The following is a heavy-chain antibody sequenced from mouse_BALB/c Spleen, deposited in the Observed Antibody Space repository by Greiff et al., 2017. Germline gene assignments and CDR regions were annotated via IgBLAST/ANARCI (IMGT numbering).Heavy chain of an antibody. CDR3: ARGGGNYAMDY. J-gene: IGHJ4*01. V-gene: IGHV1-9*01. Sequence: VQLHQSGAELMKPGASVKIPCKATGYTFSSYWIEWVKQRPGHGLEWIGEILPGSGSTNYNEKFKGKATFTADTSSNTAYMQLSSLTSEDSAVYYCARGGGNYAMDYWGQGTSVTVSS. CDR1: GYTFSSYW. CDR2: ILPGSGST.